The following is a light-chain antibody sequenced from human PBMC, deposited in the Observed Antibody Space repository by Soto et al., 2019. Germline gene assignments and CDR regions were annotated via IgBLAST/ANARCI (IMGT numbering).Light chain of an antibody. Sequence: EMVMTQSPAPLSVSPGEGVTLSCRASQSVGNKLAWYQQRPGQAPRLLISDASTRATGIPANFSGSGSGTEFTLTVSSLQSEDFAVYYCQQYSVWPPSFGPGTKVDIK. CDR1: QSVGNK. CDR3: QQYSVWPPS. CDR2: DAS. J-gene: IGKJ3*01. V-gene: IGKV3-15*01.